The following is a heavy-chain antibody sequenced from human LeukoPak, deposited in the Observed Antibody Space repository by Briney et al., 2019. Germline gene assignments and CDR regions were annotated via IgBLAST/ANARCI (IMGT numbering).Heavy chain of an antibody. CDR2: IWYDGSNK. V-gene: IGHV3-33*01. Sequence: PGGSLRLSCAASGFTFSSYGMHWVRQAPGKGLEWVAVIWYDGSNKYYADSVKGRFTISRDNSKNTLYLQMNSLRAEDTAVYYCAGYGKQWLVQDYYGMDVWGQGTTVTVSS. CDR3: AGYGKQWLVQDYYGMDV. J-gene: IGHJ6*02. CDR1: GFTFSSYG. D-gene: IGHD6-19*01.